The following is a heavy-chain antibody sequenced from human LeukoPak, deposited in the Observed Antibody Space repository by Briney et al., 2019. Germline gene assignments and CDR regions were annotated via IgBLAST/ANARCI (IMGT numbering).Heavy chain of an antibody. CDR2: INHSGST. V-gene: IGHV4-34*01. D-gene: IGHD1-1*01. Sequence: PSETLSLTCAVYGGSFSGYYWSWIRQPPGKGLEWIGEINHSGSTNYNPSLKSRVTLSVDTSKNQFSLKLSSVTAADTAVYYCARYNWNDVIFDYWGQGTLVTVSS. CDR3: ARYNWNDVIFDY. J-gene: IGHJ4*02. CDR1: GGSFSGYY.